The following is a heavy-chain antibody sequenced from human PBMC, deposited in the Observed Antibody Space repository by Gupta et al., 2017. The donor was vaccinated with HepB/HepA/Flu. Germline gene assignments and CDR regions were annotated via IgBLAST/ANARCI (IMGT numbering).Heavy chain of an antibody. J-gene: IGHJ2*01. CDR2: ISWNSGSI. Sequence: EVQLVESGGGLVQPGRSLRLSCAASGFTFDDYAMHWVRQAPGKGLEWVSGISWNSGSIGYADSVKGRFTSSRDNAKNSLYLQMNSLRAEDTALYYCAKTVRYYYDSSGYYRGDWYCDLWGRGTLVTVSS. V-gene: IGHV3-9*01. CDR1: GFTFDDYA. D-gene: IGHD3-22*01. CDR3: AKTVRYYYDSSGYYRGDWYCDL.